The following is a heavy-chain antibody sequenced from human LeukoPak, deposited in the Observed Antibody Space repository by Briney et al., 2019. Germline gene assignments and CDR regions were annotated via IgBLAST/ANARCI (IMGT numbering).Heavy chain of an antibody. CDR2: INNSGST. CDR3: ARLYGNFQNYYDY. CDR1: GGSLTGYY. D-gene: IGHD1-7*01. V-gene: IGHV4-34*01. Sequence: PSETLSLTCAVYGGSLTGYYWSWIRQSPGKGLEWIGEINNSGSTDYTPSLKSRVTISLDTSKNQFSLKLRSVTAADTAMFYCARLYGNFQNYYDYWGQGTLVAVSS. J-gene: IGHJ4*02.